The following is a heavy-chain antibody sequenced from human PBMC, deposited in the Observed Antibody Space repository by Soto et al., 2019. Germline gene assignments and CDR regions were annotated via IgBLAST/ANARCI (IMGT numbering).Heavy chain of an antibody. CDR3: ASERYCSSTSCYTYYYYYMDV. CDR2: IIPILGIA. CDR1: GGTFSSYT. V-gene: IGHV1-69*02. Sequence: GASVKVSCKASGGTFSSYTISWVRQAPGQGLEWMGRIIPILGIANYAQKFQGRVTITADKSTSTAYMELSSLRSEDTAVYYCASERYCSSTSCYTYYYYYMDVWGKGTTVTVSS. D-gene: IGHD2-2*02. J-gene: IGHJ6*03.